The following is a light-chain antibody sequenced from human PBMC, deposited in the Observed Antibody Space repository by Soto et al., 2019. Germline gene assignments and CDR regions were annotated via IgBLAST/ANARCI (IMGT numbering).Light chain of an antibody. CDR1: QSVTSTY. J-gene: IGKJ5*01. V-gene: IGKV3-20*01. CDR3: QQYGSSPPIT. Sequence: EFVLTQSPGTLSLSPGERATLSCSASQSVTSTYLAWYQQKPGQAPRLLIYGASSRATGIPDRFSGSGSGTDFTLTISRLEPEDFAVYYCQQYGSSPPITFGHGTRLEIK. CDR2: GAS.